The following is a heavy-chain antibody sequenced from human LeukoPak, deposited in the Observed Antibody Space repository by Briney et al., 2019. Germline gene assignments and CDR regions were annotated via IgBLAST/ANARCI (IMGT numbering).Heavy chain of an antibody. D-gene: IGHD3-10*01. CDR1: GFTFRSYW. CDR2: IKQDGNEK. V-gene: IGHV3-7*04. Sequence: GGSLRLSCAASGFTFRSYWMTWVRQAPGKGLEWVANIKQDGNEKYYVDSVKGRFTISRDNAKNSLYLQMNSLRAEDTAVYYCAREYFYGSGSYYNGYWGQGALVSVS. J-gene: IGHJ4*02. CDR3: AREYFYGSGSYYNGY.